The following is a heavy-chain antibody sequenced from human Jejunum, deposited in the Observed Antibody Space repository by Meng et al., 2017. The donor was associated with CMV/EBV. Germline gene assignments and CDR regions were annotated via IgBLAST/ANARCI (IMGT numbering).Heavy chain of an antibody. CDR2: ISGYNGNT. Sequence: QVQLVQSGAEVKEPGASVKVSCKVSGNTFRSYGINWVRQAPGQGLEWMGWISGYNGNTNYAQRLQGRVTMTTDTSTSTAYMELRSLRSDDMAVYYCARSGINDYGFFDYWGQGTLVTVSS. J-gene: IGHJ4*02. CDR1: GNTFRSYG. V-gene: IGHV1-18*03. CDR3: ARSGINDYGFFDY. D-gene: IGHD5-12*01.